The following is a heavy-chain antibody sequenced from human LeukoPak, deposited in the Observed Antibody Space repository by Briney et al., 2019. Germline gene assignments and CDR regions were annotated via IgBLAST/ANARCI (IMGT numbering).Heavy chain of an antibody. J-gene: IGHJ4*02. Sequence: PSETLSLTCTVSGGSISSYYWSWIRQPPGKGLEWIGYIYYSGSTNYNPSLKSRVTISVDTSKNQFSLKLSSVTAADTAVYYCARLRFLGGFDYWGQGTLVTVSS. CDR1: GGSISSYY. CDR3: ARLRFLGGFDY. CDR2: IYYSGST. V-gene: IGHV4-59*01. D-gene: IGHD3-3*01.